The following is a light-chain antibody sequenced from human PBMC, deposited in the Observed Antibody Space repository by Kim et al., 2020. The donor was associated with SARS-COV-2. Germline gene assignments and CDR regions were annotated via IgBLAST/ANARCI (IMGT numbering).Light chain of an antibody. J-gene: IGLJ3*02. CDR3: ASWDDTLNSQL. CDR2: RND. V-gene: IGLV1-47*01. CDR1: RANIGNNF. Sequence: QAAPRPSSGGRANIGNNFVFWDRQLPGAAPRLLMYRNDQRPSGVPDRISGSKSGTSASLAISDLRSEDEADYFCASWDDTLNSQLFGGGTKVTVL.